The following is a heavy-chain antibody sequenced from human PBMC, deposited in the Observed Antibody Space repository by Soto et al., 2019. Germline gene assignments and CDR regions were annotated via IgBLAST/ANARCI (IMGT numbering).Heavy chain of an antibody. Sequence: QVQLVQSGAEVKKPGSSVKVSCKASGGTFSSYAISWVRQAPGQGLEWMGGIIPIFGTANYAQKFQGRVTMTRDTSTSTVYMELSSLRSEDTAVYYCARDDYDFWSGYTRPLGYWGQGTLVTVSS. CDR2: IIPIFGTA. V-gene: IGHV1-69*06. D-gene: IGHD3-3*01. CDR1: GGTFSSYA. J-gene: IGHJ4*02. CDR3: ARDDYDFWSGYTRPLGY.